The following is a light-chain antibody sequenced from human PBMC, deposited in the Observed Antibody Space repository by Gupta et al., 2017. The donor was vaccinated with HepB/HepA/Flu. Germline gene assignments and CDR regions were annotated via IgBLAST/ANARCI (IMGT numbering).Light chain of an antibody. J-gene: IGLJ2*01. Sequence: QSALTQPASVSGSPGQPITISCTGTSSDVGSYNLVSWYQQHPGKAPKLMIYEVSKRPSGVANRFSGSKSGSTASLTISGLQAEEEADYYCCSYAGSSTFVVFGGGTKLTVL. CDR2: EVS. V-gene: IGLV2-23*02. CDR3: CSYAGSSTFVV. CDR1: SSDVGSYNL.